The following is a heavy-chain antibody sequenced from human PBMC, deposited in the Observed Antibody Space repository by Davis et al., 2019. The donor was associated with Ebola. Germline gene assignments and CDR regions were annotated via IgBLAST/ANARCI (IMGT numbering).Heavy chain of an antibody. V-gene: IGHV6-1*01. J-gene: IGHJ6*04. CDR3: ARDTLAVAGTKYYYGADV. CDR2: TYYMSKWYN. D-gene: IGHD6-19*01. Sequence: HSQTLSLTCAISGDSVSVNSGGWNWIRQSPSRGLEWLGRTYYMSKWYNDYAPSVVGRISINADTSKNHFSLQLNSVTAADTAIYYCARDTLAVAGTKYYYGADVWGEGTTVTVSS. CDR1: GDSVSVNSGG.